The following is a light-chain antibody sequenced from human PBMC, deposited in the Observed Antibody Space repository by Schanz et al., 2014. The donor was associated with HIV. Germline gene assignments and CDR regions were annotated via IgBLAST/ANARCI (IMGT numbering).Light chain of an antibody. CDR2: QAS. J-gene: IGKJ2*01. CDR3: QQSYSTPYT. CDR1: QSLDRW. V-gene: IGKV1-5*03. Sequence: DIQMTQSPSTLSASVGDRVTITCRAGQSLDRWLAWYQQKPGKAPKLLIYQASYLETGVPSRFSGSGSGTEFTLTISSLQPDDFATYYCQQSYSTPYTFGQGTKLEIK.